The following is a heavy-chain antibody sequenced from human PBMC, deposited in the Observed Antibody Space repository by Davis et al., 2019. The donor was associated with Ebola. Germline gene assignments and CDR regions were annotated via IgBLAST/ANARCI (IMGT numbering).Heavy chain of an antibody. Sequence: GSLRLSCAVYGDSFGGYYWSWFRQPPGKGLEWIAEINSRGSTNYNPSLKSRVTISVDTSKNQFSLSVGSVTAADTAVYYCARGWRSSTWSDFWGQGTPVTVSP. CDR1: GDSFGGYY. CDR3: ARGWRSSTWSDF. V-gene: IGHV4-34*01. CDR2: INSRGST. J-gene: IGHJ4*02. D-gene: IGHD2-2*01.